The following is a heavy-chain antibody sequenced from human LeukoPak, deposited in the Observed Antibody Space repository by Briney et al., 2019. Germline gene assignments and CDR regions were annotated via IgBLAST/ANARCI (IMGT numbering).Heavy chain of an antibody. Sequence: ASVKVPCKASGGTFSSYAISWVRQAPGQGLEWMGGIIPIFGTANYAQKFQGRVTITTDESTSTAYMELSSLRSEDTAVYYCARPSTDCSSTSCPFDPWGQGTLVTVSS. CDR3: ARPSTDCSSTSCPFDP. V-gene: IGHV1-69*05. CDR2: IIPIFGTA. D-gene: IGHD2-2*01. J-gene: IGHJ5*02. CDR1: GGTFSSYA.